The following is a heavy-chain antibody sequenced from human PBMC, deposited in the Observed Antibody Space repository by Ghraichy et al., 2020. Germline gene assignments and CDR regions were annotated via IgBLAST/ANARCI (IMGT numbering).Heavy chain of an antibody. V-gene: IGHV3-7*01. Sequence: GSLRLSCAASGFIFSNYWMTWVRQAPGRGLEWVANIKKDGSEIYYVDSVKGRFTISRDNAKNSLYLHMNSLRAEDTAAYYCVRSTTEGLDYWGQGTLVTVSS. CDR3: VRSTTEGLDY. CDR1: GFIFSNYW. D-gene: IGHD1-1*01. CDR2: IKKDGSEI. J-gene: IGHJ4*02.